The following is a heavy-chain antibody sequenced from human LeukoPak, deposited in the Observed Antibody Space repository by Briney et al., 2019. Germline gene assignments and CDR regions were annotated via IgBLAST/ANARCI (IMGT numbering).Heavy chain of an antibody. CDR2: IYTSGFT. D-gene: IGHD3-10*01. CDR1: GGSISDYY. Sequence: SETLSLTCSVSGGSISDYYWSWIRQPAGKGLEWIGRIYTSGFTNYNPSLKSRVTMSLDTSKNQFSLRLSSVTAADTAVYYCARDGSWAVNYFDHWGQGTLVTASS. J-gene: IGHJ4*02. CDR3: ARDGSWAVNYFDH. V-gene: IGHV4-4*07.